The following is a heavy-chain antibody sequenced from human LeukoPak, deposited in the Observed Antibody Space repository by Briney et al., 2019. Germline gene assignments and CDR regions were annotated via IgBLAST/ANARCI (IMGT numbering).Heavy chain of an antibody. Sequence: SVKVSCKASGGTFSSYAISWVRQAPRQGLEWMGRIIPIFGTANYAQKFQGRVTITTDESTSTAYMELSSLRSEDTAVYYCARDLLSDPPGDYWGQGTLVTVSS. CDR1: GGTFSSYA. V-gene: IGHV1-69*05. CDR2: IIPIFGTA. J-gene: IGHJ4*02. CDR3: ARDLLSDPPGDY.